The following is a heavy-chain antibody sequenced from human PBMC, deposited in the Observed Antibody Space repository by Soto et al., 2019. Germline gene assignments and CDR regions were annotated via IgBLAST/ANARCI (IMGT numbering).Heavy chain of an antibody. CDR1: GFTFSSYG. V-gene: IGHV3-30*18. Sequence: QVQLVESGGGVVQPGRSLRLSCAASGFTFSSYGMHWVRQAPGKGPERVAFISYDGSYKYYADSVKGRCTISRDNSKNTLYLQMNSLRAEDTAVYYCAKDPWSRTTSHDYYYYMDVWGRGTTVTVSS. D-gene: IGHD1-1*01. CDR3: AKDPWSRTTSHDYYYYMDV. J-gene: IGHJ6*03. CDR2: ISYDGSYK.